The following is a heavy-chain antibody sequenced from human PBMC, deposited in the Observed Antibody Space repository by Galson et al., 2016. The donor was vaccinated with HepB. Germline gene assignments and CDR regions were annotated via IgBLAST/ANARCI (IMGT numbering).Heavy chain of an antibody. CDR3: APHSVTVAGYFAY. J-gene: IGHJ4*02. Sequence: SLRLSCAASGFTFSSYSMNWVRQAPGKGLEWVSSISSSSTYIYYADSVKGRFTISRDNAKNSLYLQMNSLRAEDTAVYYCAPHSVTVAGYFAYWGQGTLVTVSS. CDR2: ISSSSTYI. V-gene: IGHV3-21*04. D-gene: IGHD6-19*01. CDR1: GFTFSSYS.